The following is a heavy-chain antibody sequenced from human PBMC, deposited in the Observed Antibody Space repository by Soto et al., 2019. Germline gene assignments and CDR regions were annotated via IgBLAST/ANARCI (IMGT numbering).Heavy chain of an antibody. Sequence: GVSLRLSCAASGFTFSDYYMSWIRQAPGKGLEWFSYISSSSSYTNYADSVKGRFTISRDNAKNSLYLQMNSLRAEDTAVYYCARDRVYYDILTGYLPHYGMDVWGQGTTVTVSS. CDR1: GFTFSDYY. J-gene: IGHJ6*02. CDR2: ISSSSSYT. CDR3: ARDRVYYDILTGYLPHYGMDV. D-gene: IGHD3-9*01. V-gene: IGHV3-11*06.